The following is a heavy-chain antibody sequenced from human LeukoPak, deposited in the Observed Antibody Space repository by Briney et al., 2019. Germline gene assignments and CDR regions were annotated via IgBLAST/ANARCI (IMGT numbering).Heavy chain of an antibody. V-gene: IGHV1-69*13. Sequence: SVKVSCKASGGTFSSYAISWVRQAPGQGLEWMGGIIPIFGTANYAQKFQGRATITADESTSTAYMELSSLRSEDTAVYYCARGEDEEQQLSPFDYWGQGTLVTVSS. J-gene: IGHJ4*02. D-gene: IGHD6-13*01. CDR1: GGTFSSYA. CDR2: IIPIFGTA. CDR3: ARGEDEEQQLSPFDY.